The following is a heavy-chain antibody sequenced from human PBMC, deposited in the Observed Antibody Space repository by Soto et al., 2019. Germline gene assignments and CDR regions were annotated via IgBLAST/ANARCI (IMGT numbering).Heavy chain of an antibody. CDR1: GYTFSSYD. CDR3: ARGARKATLRGVIWFDS. CDR2: MNPNSSNT. J-gene: IGHJ5*01. D-gene: IGHD3-10*01. Sequence: ASVKVSCKASGYTFSSYDINWVRQATGQGLEWMGWMNPNSSNTGYAQKFQGSVTMTRNTTISTAYMELSSLRSEDTAVYYCARGARKATLRGVIWFDSWGQGTLVTVSS. V-gene: IGHV1-8*01.